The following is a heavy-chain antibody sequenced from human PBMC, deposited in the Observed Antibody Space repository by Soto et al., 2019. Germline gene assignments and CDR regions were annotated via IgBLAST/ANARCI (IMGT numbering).Heavy chain of an antibody. J-gene: IGHJ6*02. CDR1: GLTFRSYG. V-gene: IGHV3-30*03. CDR3: ARSDIVVVPAGILNNYYYGMDV. CDR2: ISYDGSNK. D-gene: IGHD2-2*01. Sequence: PGGSLRLSCAASGLTFRSYGIHWVRQAQGKGLEWVAVISYDGSNKYYADSVKGRFTISRDNSKNTLYLQMNSLRAEDTAVYYCARSDIVVVPAGILNNYYYGMDVWGQGTTVTVSS.